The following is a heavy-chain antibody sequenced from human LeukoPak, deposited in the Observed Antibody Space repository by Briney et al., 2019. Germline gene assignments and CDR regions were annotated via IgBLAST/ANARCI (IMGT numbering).Heavy chain of an antibody. CDR3: AKQPYYGSGSYYDLTDY. D-gene: IGHD3-10*01. CDR1: GFTFSSYG. Sequence: PGGSLRLSCAASGFTFSSYGMSWVRQAPGKGLEWVSAISGSGGSTYYADSVRGRFTISRDNSKNTLYLQMNSLRAEDTAVYYCAKQPYYGSGSYYDLTDYWGQGTLVTVSS. CDR2: ISGSGGST. V-gene: IGHV3-23*01. J-gene: IGHJ4*02.